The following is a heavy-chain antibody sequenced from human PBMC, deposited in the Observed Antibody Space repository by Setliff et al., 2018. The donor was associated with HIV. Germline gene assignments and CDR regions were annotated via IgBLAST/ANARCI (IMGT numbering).Heavy chain of an antibody. CDR2: ISSSSSYI. CDR3: ARDSSTSSGVVWFDP. D-gene: IGHD2-2*01. V-gene: IGHV3-21*01. Sequence: GESLKISCVASGFTFSSYSMNWVRRAPGKGLEWVSSISSSSSYIKYAQTVKGRFTISRDNAKNSLSRLMTSLRADDTAVYYCARDSSTSSGVVWFDPWGQGTLVTVSS. J-gene: IGHJ5*02. CDR1: GFTFSSYS.